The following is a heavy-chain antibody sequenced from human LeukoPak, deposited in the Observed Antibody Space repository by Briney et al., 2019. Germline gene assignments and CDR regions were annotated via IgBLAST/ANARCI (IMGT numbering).Heavy chain of an antibody. D-gene: IGHD3-10*01. CDR1: GYTFTSFY. CDR3: ARDYHGSGSLTTFDY. J-gene: IGHJ4*02. V-gene: IGHV1-46*01. CDR2: INPRGGSA. Sequence: ASVQVSCKASGYTFTSFYIHGVRQAPAQGLEWMGIINPRGGSANSAQKFQGRVTLTRDTSTTTLYMEVSSLRFQDTAVYYCARDYHGSGSLTTFDYWGQGTLVTVSS.